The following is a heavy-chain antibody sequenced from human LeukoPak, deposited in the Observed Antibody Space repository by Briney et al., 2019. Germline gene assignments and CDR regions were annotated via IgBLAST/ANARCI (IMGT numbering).Heavy chain of an antibody. CDR1: GFTLSTYE. V-gene: IGHV3-48*03. CDR2: ITTSGSTM. CDR3: ARRDFYDTTGYLFDY. D-gene: IGHD3-22*01. Sequence: PEGHLSFSCAASGFTLSTYEMNWVRQAPGKGLDWVSYITTSGSTMSYADSVKGRFTISRDNAKNSLYLQMNGLRAEDTAVYYCARRDFYDTTGYLFDYWGQGTLVTVSS. J-gene: IGHJ4*02.